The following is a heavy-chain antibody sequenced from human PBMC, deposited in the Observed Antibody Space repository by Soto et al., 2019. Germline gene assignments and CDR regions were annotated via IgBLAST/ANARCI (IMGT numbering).Heavy chain of an antibody. V-gene: IGHV1-2*02. D-gene: IGHD3-22*01. CDR2: TNPNSGGT. CDR3: ARRKGDYYDSSGYHYYFDY. CDR1: GYTFTGYY. J-gene: IGHJ4*02. Sequence: GASVKVSCKASGYTFTGYYMHWVRQAPGQGLEWMGWTNPNSGGTKSAQKFQGRVTMTRDTSISTAYMELSRLRSDDTAVYYCARRKGDYYDSSGYHYYFDYWGQGTLVTVSS.